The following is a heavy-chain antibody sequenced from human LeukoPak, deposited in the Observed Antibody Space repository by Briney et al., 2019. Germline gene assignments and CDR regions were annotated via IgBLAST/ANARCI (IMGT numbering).Heavy chain of an antibody. CDR3: TTDRGGGGSYSWDFDY. CDR1: GFTFSSYG. J-gene: IGHJ4*02. CDR2: IKTQTDGGAT. V-gene: IGHV3-15*01. D-gene: IGHD1-26*01. Sequence: GGSLRLSCAASGFTFSSYGMSWVRQAPGKGLEWVGRIKTQTDGGATDFATPVKGRFIISRDDSKNTLYLQMNSLKTEDTAVYYCTTDRGGGGSYSWDFDYWGQGTLVTVSS.